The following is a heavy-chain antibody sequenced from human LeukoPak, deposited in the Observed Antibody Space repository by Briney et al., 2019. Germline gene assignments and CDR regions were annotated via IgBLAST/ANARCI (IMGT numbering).Heavy chain of an antibody. CDR2: IYYSGST. V-gene: IGHV4-39*01. CDR3: ARPGTEYYFDY. Sequence: PSGTLSLTCTVSGGSISSSSYYWGWIRQPPGKGLEWIGSIYYSGSTYYNPSLKSRVTISVDTSKNQFSLKLSSVTAADTAVYYCARPGTEYYFDYWGQGTLVTVSS. CDR1: GGSISSSSYY. D-gene: IGHD6-13*01. J-gene: IGHJ4*02.